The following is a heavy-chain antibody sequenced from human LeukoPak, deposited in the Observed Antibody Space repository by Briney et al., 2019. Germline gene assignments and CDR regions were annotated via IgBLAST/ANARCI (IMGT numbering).Heavy chain of an antibody. CDR1: GYTFTSYG. D-gene: IGHD3-10*01. CDR2: ISAYNGNT. J-gene: IGHJ5*02. Sequence: GASVKVSCKASGYTFTSYGISWVRQAPGQGLEWMGWISAYNGNTNYAQKLQGRVTMTTDTSTSTAYMELRSLRSDDTAVYYCAREDTMVRGVISYNWFDPWGQGTLVTVSS. V-gene: IGHV1-18*01. CDR3: AREDTMVRGVISYNWFDP.